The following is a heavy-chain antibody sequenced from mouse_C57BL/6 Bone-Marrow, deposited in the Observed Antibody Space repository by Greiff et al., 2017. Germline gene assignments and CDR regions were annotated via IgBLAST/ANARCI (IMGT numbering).Heavy chain of an antibody. V-gene: IGHV5-2*01. CDR2: INSDGGST. CDR3: AIYGDDVSYWYFDV. J-gene: IGHJ1*03. CDR1: EYEFPSHD. Sequence: DVKLVESGGGLVQPGESLKLSCESNEYEFPSHDMSWVRKTPEKRLELVAAINSDGGSTYYPDTMERRFIISRDNTKKTLYLQMSSLRSEDTALYYCAIYGDDVSYWYFDVWGTGTTVTVSS. D-gene: IGHD2-2*01.